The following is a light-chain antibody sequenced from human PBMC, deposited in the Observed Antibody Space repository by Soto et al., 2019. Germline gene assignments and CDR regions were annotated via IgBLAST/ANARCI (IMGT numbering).Light chain of an antibody. V-gene: IGLV2-14*01. Sequence: QSALTQPASVSGSPGQSITISCTGTSSDVGGYNYVSWYQQHPGKAPKLMIYDVSNRPSGVSNRFSGSKSGNTASLTISGLQAEDEADYYCSSYTSSSTPGVVFGGGTKVTVL. CDR2: DVS. J-gene: IGLJ2*01. CDR1: SSDVGGYNY. CDR3: SSYTSSSTPGVV.